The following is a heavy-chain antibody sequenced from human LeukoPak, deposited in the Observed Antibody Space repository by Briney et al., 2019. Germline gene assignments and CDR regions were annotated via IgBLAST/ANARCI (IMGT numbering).Heavy chain of an antibody. V-gene: IGHV3-20*04. Sequence: GGSLRLSCAASGFTFDDYGMSWVRQAPGKGLEWVSGINWNGGSTGYADSVKGRFTISRENAKNSLYLQMNSLRAVDTALYCCRRRYSSGWYDAFDIWGQGTMVTVSS. CDR3: RRRYSSGWYDAFDI. J-gene: IGHJ3*02. D-gene: IGHD6-19*01. CDR1: GFTFDDYG. CDR2: INWNGGST.